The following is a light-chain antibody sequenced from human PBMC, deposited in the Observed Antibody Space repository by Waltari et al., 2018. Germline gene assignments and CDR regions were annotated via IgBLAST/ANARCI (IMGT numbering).Light chain of an antibody. CDR2: WAS. J-gene: IGKJ1*01. CDR1: PSVLYSTNKQNY. V-gene: IGKV4-1*01. Sequence: DIVMTQSPDSLAVSLGERATINCKSSPSVLYSTNKQNYLAWYQQKPGQPPKLLIYWASNRESGVPDRISGSGSGTDFTLTISSLQAEDVAVYYCQQYYSTPWTFGQGTKVEIK. CDR3: QQYYSTPWT.